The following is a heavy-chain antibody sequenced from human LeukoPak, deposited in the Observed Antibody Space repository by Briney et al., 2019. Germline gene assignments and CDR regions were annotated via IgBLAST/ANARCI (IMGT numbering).Heavy chain of an antibody. CDR2: ISGSGGST. V-gene: IGHV3-23*01. CDR1: GFTFSSYA. D-gene: IGHD6-19*01. Sequence: PGGSLRLSCAASGFTFSSYAMSWVRQAPGKGLEWVSAISGSGGSTYYADSVKGRFTISRDNSKNTLYLQMNSLRAEDTAVYYCAKDHGLSGWYGTFDYWGQGTLVTVSS. J-gene: IGHJ4*02. CDR3: AKDHGLSGWYGTFDY.